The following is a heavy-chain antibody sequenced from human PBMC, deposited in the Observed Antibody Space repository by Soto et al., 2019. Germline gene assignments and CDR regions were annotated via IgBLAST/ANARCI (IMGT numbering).Heavy chain of an antibody. CDR3: AREIDY. CDR1: GFIFSSYA. J-gene: IGHJ4*02. V-gene: IGHV3-30-3*01. CDR2: ISYDGSNK. Sequence: QVQLVESGGGVVQPGRSLRLSCAASGFIFSSYAMHWVRQAPGKGLEWVAVISYDGSNKYYADSVKGRFTISRDNSKNTLYLQMNSMRAEDTAVYYCAREIDYWGQGTLVTVSS.